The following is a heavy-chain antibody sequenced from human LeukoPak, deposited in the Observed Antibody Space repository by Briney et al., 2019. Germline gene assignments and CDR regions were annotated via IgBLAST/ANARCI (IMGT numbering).Heavy chain of an antibody. Sequence: SETLSLTCTVSGGSISSYYWSWIRQPLGKGLEWIGYIYYSGSTNYNPSLKSRVTISVDTSKNQFSLKLSSVTAADTAVYYCARLITMVRGVQLYNWFDPWGQGTLVTVSS. D-gene: IGHD3-10*01. J-gene: IGHJ5*02. CDR3: ARLITMVRGVQLYNWFDP. CDR1: GGSISSYY. CDR2: IYYSGST. V-gene: IGHV4-59*08.